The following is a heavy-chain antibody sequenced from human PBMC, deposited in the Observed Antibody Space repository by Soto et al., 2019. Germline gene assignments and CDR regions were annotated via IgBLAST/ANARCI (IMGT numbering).Heavy chain of an antibody. Sequence: SETLSLTCAVYGGSFSGYYWSWIRQPPGKGLEWIGEINHSGSTNCNPSLKSRVTISVDTSKNQFSLKLSSVTAADTAVYYCARGLTDYYDSSGYLNWFDPWGQGTLVTVYS. D-gene: IGHD3-22*01. CDR3: ARGLTDYYDSSGYLNWFDP. V-gene: IGHV4-34*01. CDR1: GGSFSGYY. J-gene: IGHJ5*02. CDR2: INHSGST.